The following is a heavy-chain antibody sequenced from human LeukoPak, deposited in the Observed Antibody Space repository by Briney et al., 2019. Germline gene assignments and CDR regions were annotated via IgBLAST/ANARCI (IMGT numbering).Heavy chain of an antibody. CDR2: IYHSGST. V-gene: IGHV4-38-2*01. CDR3: ARVWGDQSSFDY. CDR1: GDSISSGYY. D-gene: IGHD3-16*01. J-gene: IGHJ4*02. Sequence: SETLSLTCGVSGDSISSGYYWGWIRQPPGKGLEWIGSIYHSGSTYYNPSLKSRVTISVDTSKNQFSLKLNSVTAADTAVYYCARVWGDQSSFDYWGQGTLVTVSS.